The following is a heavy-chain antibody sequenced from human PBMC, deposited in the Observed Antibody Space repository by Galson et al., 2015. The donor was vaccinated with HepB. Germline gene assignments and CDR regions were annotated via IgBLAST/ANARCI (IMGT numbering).Heavy chain of an antibody. CDR3: AKGAGSPNWFDP. V-gene: IGHV1-46*01. J-gene: IGHJ5*02. D-gene: IGHD1-26*01. CDR1: GNTVTTKY. Sequence: SVKVSCKASGNTVTTKYIHWVRQAPGQGLEWMAIITTSGDYTHYAQKFQGRVTVTIDTSTTTVSMGLTSLTSEDTAVYYCAKGAGSPNWFDPWGQGTLVTVSS. CDR2: ITTSGDYT.